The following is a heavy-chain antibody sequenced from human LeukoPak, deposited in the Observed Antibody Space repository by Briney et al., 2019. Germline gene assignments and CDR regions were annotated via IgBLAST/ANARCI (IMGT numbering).Heavy chain of an antibody. CDR1: GGSLSSGSHY. J-gene: IGHJ4*02. V-gene: IGHV4-39*07. CDR2: LYYSGST. CDR3: ARYLAAAGIAFDY. D-gene: IGHD6-13*01. Sequence: SETLSLTCTVSGGSLSSGSHYWGWIRQPPGKGLEWIGSLYYSGSTYYNPSLKSRVTISVDTSKNQFSQKLSSVTAADTAVNYCARYLAAAGIAFDYWGQGTLVTVSS.